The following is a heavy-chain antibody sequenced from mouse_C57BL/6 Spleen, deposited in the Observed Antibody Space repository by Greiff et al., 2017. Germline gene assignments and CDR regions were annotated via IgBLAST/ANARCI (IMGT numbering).Heavy chain of an antibody. CDR1: GYSITSGYY. J-gene: IGHJ4*01. CDR3: ARDGKEAMDY. D-gene: IGHD2-1*01. V-gene: IGHV3-6*01. CDR2: ISYDGSN. Sequence: ESGPGLVKPSQSLSLTCSVTGYSITSGYYWNWIRQFPGNKLEWMGYISYDGSNNYNPSLKNRISITRDTSKNQFFLKLNSVTTEDTATYYCARDGKEAMDYWGQGTSVTVSS.